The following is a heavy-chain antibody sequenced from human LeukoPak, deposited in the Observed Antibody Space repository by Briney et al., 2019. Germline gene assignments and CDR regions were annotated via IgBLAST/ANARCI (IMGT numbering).Heavy chain of an antibody. Sequence: SVKVSCKVSGHTLAELSMHWVRQAPGKGLEWMGGFDPEDGETIYAQKFQGRVTMTEDTSTDTAYMELSSLRSEDTAVYYCATSLHARGRVLRFLEWLQMDVWGKGTTVTVSS. CDR2: FDPEDGET. CDR1: GHTLAELS. J-gene: IGHJ6*04. V-gene: IGHV1-24*01. D-gene: IGHD3-3*01. CDR3: ATSLHARGRVLRFLEWLQMDV.